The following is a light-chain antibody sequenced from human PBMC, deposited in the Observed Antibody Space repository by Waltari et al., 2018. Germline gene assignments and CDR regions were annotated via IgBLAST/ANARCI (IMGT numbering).Light chain of an antibody. J-gene: IGLJ2*01. CDR2: RNA. CDR3: ATWDGSLSAVV. CDR1: SSNIGSNF. Sequence: QSVVTQPPSASGTPGQRVTISCSGSSSNIGSNFVYWYQQLPGATPKVLIFRNARRPAGVPDRFSGAKSGTSASLDISGLRSEDEANYYCATWDGSLSAVVFGGGTKLTVL. V-gene: IGLV1-47*01.